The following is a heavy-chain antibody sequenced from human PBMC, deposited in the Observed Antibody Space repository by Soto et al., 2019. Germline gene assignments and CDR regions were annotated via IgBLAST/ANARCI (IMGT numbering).Heavy chain of an antibody. CDR2: ISSSGSTI. V-gene: IGHV3-48*03. Sequence: EVQLVESGGGLVQPGGSLRLSCAASGCTFSSYEMNWVRQAPGKGLEWVSYISSSGSTIYYADSVKGRFTISRDNAKNSLYLQMNSLRAEDTAVYYCAREGERYCSSTSCYTGMDYWGQGTLVTVSS. CDR1: GCTFSSYE. D-gene: IGHD2-2*02. J-gene: IGHJ4*02. CDR3: AREGERYCSSTSCYTGMDY.